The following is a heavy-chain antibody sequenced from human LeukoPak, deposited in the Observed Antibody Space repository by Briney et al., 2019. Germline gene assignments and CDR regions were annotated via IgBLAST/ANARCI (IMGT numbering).Heavy chain of an antibody. V-gene: IGHV3-23*01. J-gene: IGHJ4*02. D-gene: IGHD3-22*01. CDR1: VFTFSSYA. CDR2: ISGSGDNT. CDR3: AKGSYYDSSGSFYFDY. Sequence: GGSLRLSCAASVFTFSSYAMSWVRQAPGKGLEWVSGISGSGDNTYYADSVKGRFTISRDNSKNTLYVQVNSLGTEDTAAYYCAKGSYYDSSGSFYFDYWGQGTLVTVSS.